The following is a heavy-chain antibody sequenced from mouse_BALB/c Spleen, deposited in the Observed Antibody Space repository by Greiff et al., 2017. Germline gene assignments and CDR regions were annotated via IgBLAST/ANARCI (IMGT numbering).Heavy chain of an antibody. V-gene: IGHV1-9*01. Sequence: QVQLQQSGAELMKPGASVKISCKATGYTFSSYWIEWVKQRPGHGLEWIGEILPGSGSTNYNEKFKGKATFTADTSSNTAYMQLSSLTSEDSAVYYCARRGGMGLRGEFAYWGQGTLVTVSA. D-gene: IGHD2-4*01. CDR1: GYTFSSYW. J-gene: IGHJ3*01. CDR3: ARRGGMGLRGEFAY. CDR2: ILPGSGST.